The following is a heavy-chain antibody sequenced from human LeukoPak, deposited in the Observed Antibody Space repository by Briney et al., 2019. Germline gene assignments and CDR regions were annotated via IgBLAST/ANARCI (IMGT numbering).Heavy chain of an antibody. D-gene: IGHD3-3*01. Sequence: PGGSLRLSCAASGFTFSSYAMSWVRQAPGKGLEWVSAISGSGGSTYYVDSVKGRFTISRDNSKNTLYLQMNSLRAEDTAVYYCAKDLDTIFGVVTSFDYWGQGTLVTVSS. CDR3: AKDLDTIFGVVTSFDY. V-gene: IGHV3-23*01. CDR2: ISGSGGST. CDR1: GFTFSSYA. J-gene: IGHJ4*02.